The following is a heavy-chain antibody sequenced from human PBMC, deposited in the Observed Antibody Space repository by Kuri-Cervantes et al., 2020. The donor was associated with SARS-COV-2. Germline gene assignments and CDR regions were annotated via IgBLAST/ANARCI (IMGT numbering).Heavy chain of an antibody. D-gene: IGHD2-21*01. CDR2: ISSSSSYI. Sequence: GGSLRLSCAASGFTFSSYSMNWVRQAPGKGLEWVSSISSSSSYIYYADSVKGRFTISRDNAKNSLYLQMNSLRAEDTAVYYCARVAGEGPIYYYYMDVWGEGTAVTVSS. CDR1: GFTFSSYS. V-gene: IGHV3-21*01. J-gene: IGHJ6*03. CDR3: ARVAGEGPIYYYYMDV.